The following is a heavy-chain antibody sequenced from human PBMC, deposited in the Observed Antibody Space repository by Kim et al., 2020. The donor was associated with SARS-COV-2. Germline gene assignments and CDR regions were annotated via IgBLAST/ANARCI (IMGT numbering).Heavy chain of an antibody. V-gene: IGHV3-7*01. CDR3: ARSVFGDNY. CDR2: INQDGSES. J-gene: IGHJ4*02. CDR1: GFTFSHDW. Sequence: GGSLRLSCAASGFTFSHDWMTWVRQAPGKGLEWVANINQDGSESYYVDSVKGRFTISRDNAKNSLYLQMNSLRVEDTAVSYCARSVFGDNYWGQGILV. D-gene: IGHD3-10*02.